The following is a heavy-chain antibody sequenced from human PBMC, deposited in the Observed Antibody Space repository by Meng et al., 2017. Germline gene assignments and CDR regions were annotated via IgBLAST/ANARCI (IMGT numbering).Heavy chain of an antibody. D-gene: IGHD3-3*01. J-gene: IGHJ6*02. CDR3: ASNDFWSGRYCYGMDV. Sequence: GSLRLSCAVSGYSISSGYYWGWIRQPPGKGLEWIGSIYHSGSTYYNPSLKSRVTISVDTSKNQFSLKLSSVTAADTAVYYCASNDFWSGRYCYGMDVWGQGTTVTVSS. CDR2: IYHSGST. V-gene: IGHV4-38-2*01. CDR1: GYSISSGYY.